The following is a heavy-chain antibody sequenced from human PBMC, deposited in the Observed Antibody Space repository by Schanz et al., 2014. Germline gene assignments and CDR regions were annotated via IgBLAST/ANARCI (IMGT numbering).Heavy chain of an antibody. CDR1: GYTFTSYD. D-gene: IGHD6-13*01. V-gene: IGHV1-8*01. Sequence: QVQLLQSGAEVKKPGASVKVSCTASGYTFTSYDINWVRQAIGQGPEWMGWMQPDSGKTHYAEKFQGRVAMTRDVSISTAYMELSSLRSEDTAVYYCASSGAGYSSSWDFDYWGQGTLVTVSS. CDR2: MQPDSGKT. CDR3: ASSGAGYSSSWDFDY. J-gene: IGHJ4*02.